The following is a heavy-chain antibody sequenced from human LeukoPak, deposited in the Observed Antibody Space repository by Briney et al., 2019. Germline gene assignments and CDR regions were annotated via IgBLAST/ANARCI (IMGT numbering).Heavy chain of an antibody. Sequence: PGGSLRLSCVASGFTFSSYSMNWVRQAPGKGLEWVSSISSSSSYIYYADSVKGRFTISRDNAKNSLYLQMNSLRAEDTAVYYCARKDDFWSGPPGWWGQGTLVTVSS. CDR2: ISSSSSYI. J-gene: IGHJ4*02. V-gene: IGHV3-21*01. CDR1: GFTFSSYS. D-gene: IGHD3-3*01. CDR3: ARKDDFWSGPPGW.